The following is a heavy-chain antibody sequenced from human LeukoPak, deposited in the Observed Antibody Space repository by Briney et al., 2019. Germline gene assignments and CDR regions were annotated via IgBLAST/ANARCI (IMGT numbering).Heavy chain of an antibody. CDR3: AKEYTNAMDYFDY. J-gene: IGHJ4*02. V-gene: IGHV3-30*18. D-gene: IGHD2-8*01. Sequence: PGGSLRLSCAASGFTFSDYYMTWIRQAPGKGLEWVAVKSYDGRKQYYADSVKGRFTISRDNSKNTLYLQMNSLREEDTAVYYCAKEYTNAMDYFDYWGQGALVTVSS. CDR2: KSYDGRKQ. CDR1: GFTFSDYY.